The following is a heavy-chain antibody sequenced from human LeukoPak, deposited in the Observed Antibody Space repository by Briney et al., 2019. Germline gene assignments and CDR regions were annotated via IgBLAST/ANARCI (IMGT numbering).Heavy chain of an antibody. D-gene: IGHD4-17*01. CDR2: ISGSGGST. CDR1: GFTFSSYA. V-gene: IGHV3-23*01. J-gene: IGHJ4*02. CDR3: AKRDYGDYGIDY. Sequence: GGSLRLSCAASGFTFSSYAMSWVRQAPGKGLEWVSAISGSGGSTYYADSVKGRFTISRDNSKNTLYLQMNSLRTEDTAVYYCAKRDYGDYGIDYWGQGTLVTVSS.